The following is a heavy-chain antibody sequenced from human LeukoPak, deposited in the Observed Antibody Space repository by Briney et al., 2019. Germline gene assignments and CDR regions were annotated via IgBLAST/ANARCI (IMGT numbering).Heavy chain of an antibody. Sequence: ASVNVSCKASGYTFTSYGISWVRQAPGQGLEWMGWISAYNGNTNYAQKLQGRVTMTTDTSTSTAYMELRSLRSDDTAVYYCARGRIAARIKGEHWFDPWGQGPWSPSPQ. CDR1: GYTFTSYG. D-gene: IGHD6-6*01. CDR3: ARGRIAARIKGEHWFDP. J-gene: IGHJ5*02. V-gene: IGHV1-18*01. CDR2: ISAYNGNT.